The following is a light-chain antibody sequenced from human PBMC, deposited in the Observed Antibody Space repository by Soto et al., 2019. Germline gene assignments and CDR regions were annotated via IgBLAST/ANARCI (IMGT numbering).Light chain of an antibody. V-gene: IGLV2-8*01. J-gene: IGLJ1*01. CDR2: DVS. Sequence: QSVLTHPASATGTPGQSVPTTCTGTSSDISAYDYVSWYQQHPGKVPKLIIYDVSKRPSGVPDRFSASKSGNTASLTGSGLQAEDEADYYCSSHGGANNFYVFGTGIKVTVL. CDR1: SSDISAYDY. CDR3: SSHGGANNFYV.